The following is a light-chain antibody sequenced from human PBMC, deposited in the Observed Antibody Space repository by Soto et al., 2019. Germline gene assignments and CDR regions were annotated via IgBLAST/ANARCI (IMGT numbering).Light chain of an antibody. V-gene: IGKV3-20*01. CDR2: GAS. CDR3: QQYGSSPFG. CDR1: QSVSSSY. Sequence: EIVFTQSPGTLSLSPGERATLSCRASQSVSSSYLAWYQQKPGQAPRLLIYGASSRATGIPDRFSGSGSGTDFTLTISRLEPEDFAIYYCQQYGSSPFGFGGGTKVDIK. J-gene: IGKJ4*01.